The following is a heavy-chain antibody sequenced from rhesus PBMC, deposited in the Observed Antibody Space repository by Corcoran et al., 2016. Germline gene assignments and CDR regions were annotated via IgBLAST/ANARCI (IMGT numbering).Heavy chain of an antibody. J-gene: IGHJ4*01. Sequence: QVQLVQSGAEIKQPGASVKLSCKASGYTFTSYYMPWVRHAPGQGLEWIGLISPYNGNKSAAQNFQGRGTITTETSTSTVYMELSSLRSEDTAVYYCTRSSRGYSGYSLRPYVDYWGQGVLVTVSS. V-gene: IGHV1-180*01. CDR1: GYTFTSYY. CDR2: ISPYNGNK. CDR3: TRSSRGYSGYSLRPYVDY. D-gene: IGHD5-42*01.